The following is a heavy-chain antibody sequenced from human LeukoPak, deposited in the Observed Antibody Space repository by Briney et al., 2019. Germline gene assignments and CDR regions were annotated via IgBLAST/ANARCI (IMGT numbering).Heavy chain of an antibody. CDR2: IYYTGNT. Sequence: SETVSLTCTVSGSAISYYYWNWIRQPPGKGLEWIGYIYYTGNTNYNPSLKSRVTISVDTSKNQFSLTMSSVTAADTAVYFCARGLEVRARVGYHYYMDVWGKGTTVTVSS. D-gene: IGHD1-26*01. J-gene: IGHJ6*03. V-gene: IGHV4-59*12. CDR1: GSAISYYY. CDR3: ARGLEVRARVGYHYYMDV.